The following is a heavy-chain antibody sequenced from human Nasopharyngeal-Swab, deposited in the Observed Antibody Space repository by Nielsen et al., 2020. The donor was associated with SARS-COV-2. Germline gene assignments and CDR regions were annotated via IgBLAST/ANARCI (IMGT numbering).Heavy chain of an antibody. Sequence: VRQMPGNGLEWVSYISSIGRSIYYADSVKGRFTISRDNAKNSLYLQMNSLRAEDTHVYYCARGGDTEIDYWGQGTLVTVSS. V-gene: IGHV3-48*03. D-gene: IGHD1-26*01. J-gene: IGHJ4*02. CDR2: ISSIGRSI. CDR3: ARGGDTEIDY.